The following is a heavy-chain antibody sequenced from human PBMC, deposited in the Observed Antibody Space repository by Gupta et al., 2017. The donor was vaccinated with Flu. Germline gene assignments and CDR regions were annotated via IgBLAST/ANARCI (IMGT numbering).Heavy chain of an antibody. CDR3: ARLAACWSGYESYYSGMDV. V-gene: IGHV4-59*01. CDR2: IHRSGST. CDR1: GGSTLCYY. Sequence: QVQLQESGPGLVKPPETLSLTCHVSGGSTLCYYWSWIRQPPGKGLGYIGHIHRSGSTNYNPALKSRVTLSIDTSKNQFSLKLTSVTAADTAVYYCARLAACWSGYESYYSGMDVWGQGTTVVVSS. J-gene: IGHJ6*02. D-gene: IGHD3-3*01.